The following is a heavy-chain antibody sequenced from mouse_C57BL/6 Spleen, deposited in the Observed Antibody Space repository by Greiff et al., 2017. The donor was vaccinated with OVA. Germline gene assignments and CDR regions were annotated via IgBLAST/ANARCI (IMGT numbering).Heavy chain of an antibody. D-gene: IGHD2-5*01. V-gene: IGHV1-63*01. CDR2: IYPGGGYT. CDR3: ARSKSNYVDWYFDV. J-gene: IGHJ1*03. Sequence: VMLVESGAELVRPGTSVKMSCKASGYTFTNYWIGWAKQRPGHGLEWIGDIYPGGGYTNYNEKFKGKATLTADKSSSTAYMQFSSLTSEDSAIYYCARSKSNYVDWYFDVWGTGTTVTVSS. CDR1: GYTFTNYW.